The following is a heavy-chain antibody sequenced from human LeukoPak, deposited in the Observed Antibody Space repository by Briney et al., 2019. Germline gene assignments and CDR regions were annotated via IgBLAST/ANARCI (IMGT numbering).Heavy chain of an antibody. CDR1: GYTFTSYD. Sequence: ASVKVSCKASGYTFTSYDINWVRQATGQGLEWMGWMNPNSGNTGYAQKFQGRVSMTRDTSISTAYMELSSLRSEVTAVYYCARAATYYYDSSGYANWFDPWGQGTLVTVSS. CDR3: ARAATYYYDSSGYANWFDP. D-gene: IGHD3-22*01. V-gene: IGHV1-8*01. CDR2: MNPNSGNT. J-gene: IGHJ5*02.